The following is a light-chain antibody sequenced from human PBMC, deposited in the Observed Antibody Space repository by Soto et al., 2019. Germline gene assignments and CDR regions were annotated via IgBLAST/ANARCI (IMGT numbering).Light chain of an antibody. CDR3: MQGRQTLKYT. CDR1: QNLLHSNGYNY. J-gene: IGKJ2*01. Sequence: VMTQSPLSLPVTPGEPASISCRSSQNLLHSNGYNYVDWYLQKPGQSPQLLTYLGSTRASGCQDRFSGSGSGTDLTLRISRVEAEDVGVDYCMQGRQTLKYTFGQGTKLEIK. V-gene: IGKV2-28*01. CDR2: LGS.